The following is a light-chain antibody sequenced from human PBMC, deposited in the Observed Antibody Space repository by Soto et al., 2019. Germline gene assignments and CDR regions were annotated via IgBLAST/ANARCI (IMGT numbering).Light chain of an antibody. V-gene: IGKV1-5*03. CDR2: KAS. CDR1: QNISSW. J-gene: IGKJ3*01. CDR3: QQYNLNST. Sequence: DIQMTQSPSTLSASVGDRVTIACRASQNISSWLAWYQQKPGKAPKLLIYKASTFESGVPSWFSGSGSGTEFSLTIISRQPDDCAPSYCQQYNLNSTFGPGTKVYIK.